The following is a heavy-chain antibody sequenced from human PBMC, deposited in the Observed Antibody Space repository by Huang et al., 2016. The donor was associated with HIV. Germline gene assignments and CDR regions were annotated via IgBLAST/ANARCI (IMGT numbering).Heavy chain of an antibody. CDR1: GDTLTELS. CDR2: FAPEQSET. D-gene: IGHD2-21*01. Sequence: QVQLVQSGAEVKKPGASVKVSCKVSGDTLTELSIHWVRQAPGKGLEWMGSFAPEQSETNYAQNFQGRVTMTEDTSTDTAYMELNSLRSEDTAVYYCATGFDTYYDIWGQGTMVIASS. V-gene: IGHV1-24*01. J-gene: IGHJ3*02. CDR3: ATGFDTYYDI.